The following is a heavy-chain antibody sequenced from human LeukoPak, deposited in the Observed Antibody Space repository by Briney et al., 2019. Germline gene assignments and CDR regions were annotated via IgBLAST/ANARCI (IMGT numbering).Heavy chain of an antibody. J-gene: IGHJ4*02. CDR1: GFTFSDYG. V-gene: IGHV3-30*18. CDR3: AKEVKLRGAPYGTVDY. Sequence: PGGSLRLSCAASGFTFSDYGMHWVRQAPGKGLDWVAVISFDGNIKYYADSVKGRFTISRDTSKNTLYLQMNSLRVDDTAVYYCAKEVKLRGAPYGTVDYWGQGTLVTVSS. CDR2: ISFDGNIK. D-gene: IGHD3-10*01.